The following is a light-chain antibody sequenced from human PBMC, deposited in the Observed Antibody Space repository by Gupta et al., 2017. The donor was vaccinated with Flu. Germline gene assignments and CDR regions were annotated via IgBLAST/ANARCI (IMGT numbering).Light chain of an antibody. CDR2: GAS. J-gene: IGKJ2*01. Sequence: EIVMTPSPASRPVSPGEGATISCSASQSVSSNLAWYQQKPGQAPGLLIYGASTRATGIPARFSGSGSGTEFTLTISRLQSEDVAVYYCQQYNQRPPYTFGQGTKLEIK. CDR1: QSVSSN. CDR3: QQYNQRPPYT. V-gene: IGKV3-15*01.